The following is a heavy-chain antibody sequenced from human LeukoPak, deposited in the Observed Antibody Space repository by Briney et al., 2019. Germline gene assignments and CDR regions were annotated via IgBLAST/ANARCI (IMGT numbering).Heavy chain of an antibody. J-gene: IGHJ4*02. D-gene: IGHD3-22*01. CDR1: GFTFSSYW. CDR3: ARDPTMYYYDSRPDY. Sequence: GGSLRLSCAASGFTFSSYWMHWVRQAPGKGLVWVSRVNNDGSTTSYADSVKGRFTISRDNAKNTLYLQMNSLRVEDTAVYYSARDPTMYYYDSRPDYWGQGTLVPVSS. V-gene: IGHV3-74*01. CDR2: VNNDGSTT.